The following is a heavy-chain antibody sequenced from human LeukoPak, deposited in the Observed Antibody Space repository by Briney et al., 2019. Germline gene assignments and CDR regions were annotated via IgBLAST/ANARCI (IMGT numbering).Heavy chain of an antibody. V-gene: IGHV4-31*03. CDR2: IYYSGST. D-gene: IGHD3-3*01. CDR1: GGSISSGGYY. CDR3: ARAGPIKYYDFWSGYWVSNWFDP. Sequence: SETLSLTCTVSGGSISSGGYYWSWIRQHPGTGLEWIGYIYYSGSTYYNPSLKSRVTISVDTSKNQFPLKLSSVTAADTAVYYCARAGPIKYYDFWSGYWVSNWFDPWGQGTLVTVSS. J-gene: IGHJ5*02.